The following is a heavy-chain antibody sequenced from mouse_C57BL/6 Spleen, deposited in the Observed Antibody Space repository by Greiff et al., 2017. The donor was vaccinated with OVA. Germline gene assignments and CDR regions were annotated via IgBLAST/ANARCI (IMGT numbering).Heavy chain of an antibody. V-gene: IGHV1-69*01. CDR1: GYTFTSYW. CDR2: IDPSDSYT. J-gene: IGHJ4*01. CDR3: ARAPYGWGYAMGY. Sequence: QVQLQQPGAELVMPGASVKLSCKASGYTFTSYWMHWVKQRPGQGLEWIGEIDPSDSYTNYNQKFKGQSTLTVDKSSSTAYMQLSSLTSEDSAVYYCARAPYGWGYAMGYWGQRTSVTVSS. D-gene: IGHD2-2*01.